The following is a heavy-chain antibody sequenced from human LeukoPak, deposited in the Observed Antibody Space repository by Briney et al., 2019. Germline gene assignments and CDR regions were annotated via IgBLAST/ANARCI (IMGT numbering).Heavy chain of an antibody. V-gene: IGHV3-20*04. D-gene: IGHD5-18*01. CDR1: GFTFDDYG. Sequence: GGSLRLSCAASGFTFDDYGMSWVRQAPGKGLEWVSGINWNGGSTGYADSVKGRFTISRDNAKNSLYLQMNSLRAEDTALYYCARDLGDSYGLDAFDIWGQGTMVTVSS. CDR2: INWNGGST. CDR3: ARDLGDSYGLDAFDI. J-gene: IGHJ3*02.